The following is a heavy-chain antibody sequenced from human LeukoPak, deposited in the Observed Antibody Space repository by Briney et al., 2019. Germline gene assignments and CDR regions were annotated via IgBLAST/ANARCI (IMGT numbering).Heavy chain of an antibody. CDR1: GFTFSSYS. CDR2: ISSSSSTI. D-gene: IGHD3-22*01. Sequence: PGGSLRLSCAASGFTFSSYSMNWVRQAPGKGLEWVSYISSSSSTIYYADSVKGRFTISRDNAKNSLYLQMNSLRAEDTAVYYCARDSRSGYDYYYYYYMDVWGKGTTVTVSS. V-gene: IGHV3-48*01. J-gene: IGHJ6*03. CDR3: ARDSRSGYDYYYYYYMDV.